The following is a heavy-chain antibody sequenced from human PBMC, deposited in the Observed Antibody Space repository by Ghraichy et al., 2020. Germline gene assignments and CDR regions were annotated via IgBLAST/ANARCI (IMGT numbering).Heavy chain of an antibody. CDR1: GGSISSSSYY. CDR2: IYYSGST. V-gene: IGHV4-39*01. Sequence: LTCTVSGGSISSSSYYWGWIRQPPGKGLEWIGSIYYSGSTYYNPSLKSRVTISVDTSKNQFSLKLSSVTAADTAVYYCAADSSPSAGGFDPWGQGTLVTVSS. D-gene: IGHD6-13*01. J-gene: IGHJ5*02. CDR3: AADSSPSAGGFDP.